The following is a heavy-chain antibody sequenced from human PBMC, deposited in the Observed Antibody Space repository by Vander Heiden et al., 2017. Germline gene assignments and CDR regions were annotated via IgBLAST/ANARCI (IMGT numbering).Heavy chain of an antibody. D-gene: IGHD2-15*01. CDR3: ASRYCSGGSCYRLDAFDI. CDR2: ISSSGSRV. CDR1: GFSFSGYS. J-gene: IGHJ3*02. Sequence: EVQLVESGGGLVQPGGSLRLPCEGSGFSFSGYSMNWVRQAPGKGLEWISYISSSGSRVNYADSVKGRFTISRDNAKNSLYLQMNSLRDDDTAVYYCASRYCSGGSCYRLDAFDIWGQGTMVTVSP. V-gene: IGHV3-48*02.